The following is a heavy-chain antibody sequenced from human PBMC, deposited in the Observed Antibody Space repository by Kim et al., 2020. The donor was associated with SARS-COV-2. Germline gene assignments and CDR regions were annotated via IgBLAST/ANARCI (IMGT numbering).Heavy chain of an antibody. J-gene: IGHJ4*02. CDR1: GGSISSYY. V-gene: IGHV4-59*01. D-gene: IGHD3-3*01. CDR2: IYYSGST. Sequence: SETLSHTCTVSGGSISSYYWSWIRQPPGKGLEWIGYIYYSGSTNYNPSLKSRVTISVDTSKNQFSLKLSSVTAADTAVYYCARGVLITIFGVVREFDYWGQGTLVTVSS. CDR3: ARGVLITIFGVVREFDY.